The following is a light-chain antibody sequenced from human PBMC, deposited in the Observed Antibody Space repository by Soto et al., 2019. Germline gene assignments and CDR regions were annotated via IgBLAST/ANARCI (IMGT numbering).Light chain of an antibody. CDR3: QQCSYSPRT. V-gene: IGKV3-20*01. J-gene: IGKJ1*01. CDR2: DAS. Sequence: EIVLTQSPDSLSLSPGERATLSCRASQNVDKNYLAGYQQRPGLAPRLLIYDASIRATGIPDRFSGSGSGTDFTLSISRLEPEDFAVYYCQQCSYSPRTFGQGTKVEVK. CDR1: QNVDKNY.